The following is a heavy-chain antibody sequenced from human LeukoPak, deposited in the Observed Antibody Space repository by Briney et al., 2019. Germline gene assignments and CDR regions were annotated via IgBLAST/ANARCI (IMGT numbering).Heavy chain of an antibody. CDR3: ARAPVTSCRGAFCYPFDY. Sequence: GSLRLSCAASGFPLSSYAMSWVRQGPGKGLEWVAATSSSDPGTYHADSVRGRFTISRDNPKNTPYLQMNRLRVEDAAVYYCARAPVTSCRGAFCYPFDYWGQGTLVTVSS. D-gene: IGHD2-15*01. CDR1: GFPLSSYA. J-gene: IGHJ4*02. CDR2: TSSSDPGT. V-gene: IGHV3-23*01.